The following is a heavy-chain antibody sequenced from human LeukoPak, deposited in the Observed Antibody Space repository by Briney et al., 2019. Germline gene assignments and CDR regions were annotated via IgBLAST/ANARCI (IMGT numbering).Heavy chain of an antibody. J-gene: IGHJ4*02. V-gene: IGHV3-23*01. CDR2: ISGSGGST. D-gene: IGHD3-9*01. Sequence: GGSLRLSCAASGFTFGSYAMNWVRQTPGKGLEWVSAISGSGGSTYYADSVKGRFTISRDNSKNTLHLQMNSLRAEDTAVYYCAKDRNYDILTGYPIFDYWGQGTLVTVSS. CDR3: AKDRNYDILTGYPIFDY. CDR1: GFTFGSYA.